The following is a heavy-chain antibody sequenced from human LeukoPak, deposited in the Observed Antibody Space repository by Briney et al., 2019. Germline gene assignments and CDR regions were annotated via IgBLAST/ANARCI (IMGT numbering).Heavy chain of an antibody. Sequence: GRSLRLSRVASGFIIGISWTGCVRQAPGKGPQRVANIRQDGSEKYYVDSVKGRLTISRDNAKNSLYLQMNNLTAADTAIYYCARAGYYGDDAFDLWGQGTRVTVSS. CDR2: IRQDGSEK. J-gene: IGHJ3*01. V-gene: IGHV3-7*01. D-gene: IGHD2/OR15-2a*01. CDR1: GFIIGISW. CDR3: ARAGYYGDDAFDL.